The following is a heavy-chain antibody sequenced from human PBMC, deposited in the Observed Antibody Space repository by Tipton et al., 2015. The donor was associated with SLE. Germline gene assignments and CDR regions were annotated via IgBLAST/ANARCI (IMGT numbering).Heavy chain of an antibody. CDR3: ARVEMETVFNWLNP. D-gene: IGHD5-24*01. CDR1: GDSVTNSY. CDR2: VYYSGST. J-gene: IGHJ5*02. Sequence: TLSLTCSVSGDSVTNSYWTWIRQPPGKGLEWIGYVYYSGSTHYNAALRSRLSTSVDTSKNEFSLRLTSVTAADTAVHYCARVEMETVFNWLNPWGQGTLVTVSS. V-gene: IGHV4-59*02.